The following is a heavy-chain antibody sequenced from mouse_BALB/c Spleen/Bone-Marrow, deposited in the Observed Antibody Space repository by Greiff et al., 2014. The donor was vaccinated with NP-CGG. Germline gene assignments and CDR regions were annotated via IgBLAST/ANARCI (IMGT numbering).Heavy chain of an antibody. CDR3: ARRDGYDSYFDY. Sequence: EVKLQESGAELVKPGASVKISCKASGYTSTDYNMDWVKQSHGKSLEWIGDINPNYDSTSYNQKFKGKATLTVDKSSSTAYMELRSLTSEDTAVYYCARRDGYDSYFDYWGQGTTLTVSS. CDR2: INPNYDST. CDR1: GYTSTDYN. D-gene: IGHD2-2*01. V-gene: IGHV1-18*01. J-gene: IGHJ2*01.